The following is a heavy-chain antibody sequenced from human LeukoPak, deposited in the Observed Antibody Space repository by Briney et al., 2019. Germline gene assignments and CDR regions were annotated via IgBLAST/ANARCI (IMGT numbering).Heavy chain of an antibody. J-gene: IGHJ4*02. Sequence: SETLSLTCTVSGGSISSSSYYWGWIRQPPGKGLEWIGSIYYSGSTYYNPSLKSRVTISVDTSKNQFSLKLSSVTAADTAVYYCARAGGIQLWLPAQNYFDYWGQGTLVTVSS. V-gene: IGHV4-39*07. D-gene: IGHD5-18*01. CDR2: IYYSGST. CDR3: ARAGGIQLWLPAQNYFDY. CDR1: GGSISSSSYY.